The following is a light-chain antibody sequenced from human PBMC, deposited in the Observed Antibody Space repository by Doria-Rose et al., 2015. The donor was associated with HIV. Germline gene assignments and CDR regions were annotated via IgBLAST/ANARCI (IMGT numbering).Light chain of an antibody. V-gene: IGKV1-39*01. Sequence: DIRVTQSPSSLSASIGDRVTITCRGSQTVSTYLNWFQQEPGKAPKLLIYAASRLQSGVPSRFRGSGSGTDFTLTISGLQPGDFATYYCQQTYSSPPWTFGQGTKVEMK. J-gene: IGKJ1*01. CDR1: QTVSTY. CDR3: QQTYSSPPWT. CDR2: AAS.